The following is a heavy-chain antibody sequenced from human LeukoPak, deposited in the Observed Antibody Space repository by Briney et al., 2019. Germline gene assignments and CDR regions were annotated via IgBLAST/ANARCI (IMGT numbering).Heavy chain of an antibody. Sequence: GGSLRLSCAASGFTFSSYGMHWVRQAPGEGLEWVAVISYDGSNKYYADSVKGRFTISRDNSKNTLYLQMNSLRAEDTAVYYCAKDRDPIVVVPAAINYWGQGTLVTVSS. V-gene: IGHV3-30*18. CDR1: GFTFSSYG. J-gene: IGHJ4*02. CDR3: AKDRDPIVVVPAAINY. CDR2: ISYDGSNK. D-gene: IGHD2-2*01.